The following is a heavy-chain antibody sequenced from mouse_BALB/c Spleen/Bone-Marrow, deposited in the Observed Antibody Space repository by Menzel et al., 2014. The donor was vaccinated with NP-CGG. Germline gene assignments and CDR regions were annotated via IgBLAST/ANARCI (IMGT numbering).Heavy chain of an antibody. J-gene: IGHJ2*01. D-gene: IGHD2-4*01. CDR3: ARGYYDDY. V-gene: IGHV7-3*02. Sequence: EVMLVESGGGLVQHGGSLRLSCATSGFTFPDYFMPWVRQPPGKALEWLGFIRTKANGYKTDYSASVKGRFTISRNNSQSILYLQMNALRAEYSATYYFARGYYDDYWVQCTTLTVSS. CDR1: GFTFPDYF. CDR2: IRTKANGYKT.